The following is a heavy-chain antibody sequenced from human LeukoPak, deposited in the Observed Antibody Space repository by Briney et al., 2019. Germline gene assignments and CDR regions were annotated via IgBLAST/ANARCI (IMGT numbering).Heavy chain of an antibody. CDR1: GFTLSSYA. V-gene: IGHV3-23*01. CDR2: ISVSGNT. J-gene: IGHJ6*03. CDR3: AKNGDRGAYCTGGTCYPYFYYYMDV. Sequence: PGGSLRLSCAASGFTLSSYAMSWVRQGPGKGLEWVSAISVSGNTYHADSVKGRSTISRDSSKNTLYLQMNSLRAEDTAIYYCAKNGDRGAYCTGGTCYPYFYYYMDVWGKGTTVTI. D-gene: IGHD2-15*01.